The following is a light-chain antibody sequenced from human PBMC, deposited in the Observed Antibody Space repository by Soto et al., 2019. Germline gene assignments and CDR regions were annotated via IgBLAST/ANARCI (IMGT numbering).Light chain of an antibody. J-gene: IGLJ1*01. CDR3: CSYAGGGKYV. Sequence: QSVLTQPASVSGSPGQSITISCTGTSSDVGSYNLVSWYQQHPGKAPKLMIYEGSKRPSGVSNRFSGSKSGNTASLTISGLQAEDDAVFYCCSYAGGGKYVFGGGTKLTVL. CDR2: EGS. CDR1: SSDVGSYNL. V-gene: IGLV2-23*01.